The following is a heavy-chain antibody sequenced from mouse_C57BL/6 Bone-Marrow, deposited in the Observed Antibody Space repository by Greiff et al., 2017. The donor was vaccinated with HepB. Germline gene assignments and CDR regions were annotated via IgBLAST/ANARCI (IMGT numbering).Heavy chain of an antibody. CDR2: ISDGGSYT. V-gene: IGHV5-4*03. CDR1: GFTFSSYA. Sequence: EVMLVESGGGLVKPGGSLKLSCAASGFTFSSYAMSWVRQTPEKRLEWVATISDGGSYTYYPDNVKGRFTISRDNAKNNLYLQMSHLKSEDTAMYYCARGWLLEVDYWGQGTSVTVSS. J-gene: IGHJ4*01. CDR3: ARGWLLEVDY. D-gene: IGHD2-3*01.